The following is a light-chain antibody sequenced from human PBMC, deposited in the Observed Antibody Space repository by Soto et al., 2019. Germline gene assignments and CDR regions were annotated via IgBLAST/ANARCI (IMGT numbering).Light chain of an antibody. CDR2: AAT. J-gene: IGKJ4*01. Sequence: DLQVTQSPSSVSASVGDRVTITCRASQFISTWLAWYQQKPGEAPKLLIFAATRLHRGVPSRFSGSGSGTDFTLTINSLQPEDFATYYCQQADSFPLTFGGGTKVDIK. CDR3: QQADSFPLT. CDR1: QFISTW. V-gene: IGKV1D-12*01.